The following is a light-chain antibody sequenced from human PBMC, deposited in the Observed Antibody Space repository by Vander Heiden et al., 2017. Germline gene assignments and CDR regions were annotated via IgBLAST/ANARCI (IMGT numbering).Light chain of an antibody. CDR3: QQYYSNPGT. V-gene: IGKV1-39*01. J-gene: IGKJ1*01. CDR1: QSISSY. Sequence: DLQMTQSPSSLSASVGDRVTITCRASQSISSYLNWYQQKPGKAPKLLIYAASSLQSGVPSRFSGSGSGTDFTLTISSLQPEDFATYYCQQYYSNPGTFGQGTKVEIK. CDR2: AAS.